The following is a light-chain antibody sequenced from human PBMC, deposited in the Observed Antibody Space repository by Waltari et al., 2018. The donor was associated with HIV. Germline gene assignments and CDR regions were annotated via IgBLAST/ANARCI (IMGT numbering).Light chain of an antibody. V-gene: IGKV3-11*01. CDR2: DAS. J-gene: IGKJ4*01. CDR3: QQRNSWPLT. CDR1: QSVSSY. Sequence: IVFTQSPATLSLSPGERATLSCRASQSVSSYLAWYQQKPGQAPRLLIYDASNRATGIPARFSGSGSGTDFTLTITSLEPEDFAVYYCQQRNSWPLTFGGGTKVEIK.